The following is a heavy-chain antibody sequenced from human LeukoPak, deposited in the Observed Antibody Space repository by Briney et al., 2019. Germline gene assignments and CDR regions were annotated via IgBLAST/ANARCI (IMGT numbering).Heavy chain of an antibody. CDR1: GLRFSSYW. J-gene: IGHJ4*02. CDR3: AKEGRSLQTY. Sequence: GGSLTLSCAASGLRFSSYWMSWVRLAPGKGLEWVANIKEDGTETYYVDSVKGRFTISRDNAKNSLYLQMNSLRVEDTAVYYCAKEGRSLQTYWGQGTLVTVSS. D-gene: IGHD5-24*01. V-gene: IGHV3-7*03. CDR2: IKEDGTET.